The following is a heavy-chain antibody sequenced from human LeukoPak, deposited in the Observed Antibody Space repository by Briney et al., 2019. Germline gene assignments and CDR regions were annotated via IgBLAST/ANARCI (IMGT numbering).Heavy chain of an antibody. CDR2: IYYSGST. CDR1: GGSISSSSYY. Sequence: SETLSLTCTVSGGSISSSSYYWGWIRQPPGKGLEWIGSIYYSGSTYYNPSLKSRVTISVDTSKNQFSLKLSSVTAADTAVYYCARRYYYDSSGYYDYWGQGTLVTASS. J-gene: IGHJ4*02. D-gene: IGHD3-22*01. V-gene: IGHV4-39*01. CDR3: ARRYYYDSSGYYDY.